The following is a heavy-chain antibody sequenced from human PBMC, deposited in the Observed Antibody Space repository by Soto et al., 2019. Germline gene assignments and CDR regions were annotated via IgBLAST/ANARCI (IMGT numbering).Heavy chain of an antibody. CDR2: ISWNSGSI. CDR1: GFTLSTYS. D-gene: IGHD4-17*01. CDR3: AKSRYGYYYGMDV. Sequence: GGSLRLSCAASGFTLSTYSRNWVRPAPGKGLEWVSGISWNSGSIGYADSVKGRFTISRDNAKNSLYLQMNSLRAEDTALYYCAKSRYGYYYGMDVWGQGTTVTVSS. J-gene: IGHJ6*02. V-gene: IGHV3-9*01.